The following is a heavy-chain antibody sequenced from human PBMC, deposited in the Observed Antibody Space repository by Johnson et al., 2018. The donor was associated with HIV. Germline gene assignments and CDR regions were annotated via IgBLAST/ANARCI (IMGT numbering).Heavy chain of an antibody. CDR3: TTKSLGAFDI. J-gene: IGHJ3*02. D-gene: IGHD3-16*01. V-gene: IGHV3-9*01. CDR2: ISWNSGSI. Sequence: QLVESGGGVVQPGRSLRLSCAASGFTFDDSAIHWVRQAPGKGLEWVSAISWNSGSIAYADSVKGRFTISRDNAKNSLYLQMNSLKTEDTAVYYCTTKSLGAFDIWGQGTMVTVSS. CDR1: GFTFDDSA.